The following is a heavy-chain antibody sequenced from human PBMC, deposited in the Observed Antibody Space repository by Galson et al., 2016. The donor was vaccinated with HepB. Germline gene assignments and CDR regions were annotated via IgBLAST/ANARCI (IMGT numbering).Heavy chain of an antibody. CDR2: ISRSSSTI. J-gene: IGHJ4*02. CDR1: GFTFSSYS. V-gene: IGHV3-48*02. CDR3: ARANRHIEWLRFTNYFDY. D-gene: IGHD5-12*01. Sequence: SLRLSCAASGFTFSSYSMNWVRQTPGKGLEWVSYISRSSSTIYYADSVKGRFTISRDNAKNSLYLQMNSLTDEDTAVYYCARANRHIEWLRFTNYFDYWGQGTLVTVSS.